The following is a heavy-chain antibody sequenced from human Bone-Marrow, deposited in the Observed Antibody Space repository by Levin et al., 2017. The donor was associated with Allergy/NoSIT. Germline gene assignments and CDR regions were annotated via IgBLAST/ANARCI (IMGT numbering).Heavy chain of an antibody. Sequence: SETLSLTCTVSGDSINNTNHYWSWIRQPAGKGLEWIGRMFAGGAATYNRSLRSRVTISIDTSKNQFSLKLTSVTAADAAEYYCARDENINSWHTGWFEPWGQGTLVTVSS. CDR1: GDSINNTNHY. V-gene: IGHV4-61*02. J-gene: IGHJ5*02. CDR2: MFAGGAA. CDR3: ARDENINSWHTGWFEP. D-gene: IGHD2/OR15-2a*01.